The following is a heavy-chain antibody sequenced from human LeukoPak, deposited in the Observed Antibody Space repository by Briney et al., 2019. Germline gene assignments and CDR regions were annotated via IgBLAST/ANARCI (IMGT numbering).Heavy chain of an antibody. J-gene: IGHJ4*02. CDR1: GYTLTELS. V-gene: IGHV1-24*01. Sequence: VASVKVSCKVSGYTLTELSMHWVRQAPGKGLEWMAGFDPEDGETIYAQKFQGRVTVITDTSTSTAYMELRSLRSDDTAVYYCARDGGTAGYSGGSDYWGQGTLVTVSS. D-gene: IGHD5-18*01. CDR3: ARDGGTAGYSGGSDY. CDR2: FDPEDGET.